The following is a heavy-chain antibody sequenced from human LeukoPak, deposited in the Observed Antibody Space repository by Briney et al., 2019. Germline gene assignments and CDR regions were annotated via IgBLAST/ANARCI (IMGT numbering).Heavy chain of an antibody. CDR3: ARHATVTTSGRLYYFDY. Sequence: GESLKISCKGSGYSFTSYWIGWVRQMPGKGLEWMGIIYPGDSDTRYSPSFQGQVTISADKSISTAYLQWSSLKASDTAMYYCARHATVTTSGRLYYFDYWGQGTLVTVSS. CDR2: IYPGDSDT. CDR1: GYSFTSYW. D-gene: IGHD4-17*01. J-gene: IGHJ4*02. V-gene: IGHV5-51*01.